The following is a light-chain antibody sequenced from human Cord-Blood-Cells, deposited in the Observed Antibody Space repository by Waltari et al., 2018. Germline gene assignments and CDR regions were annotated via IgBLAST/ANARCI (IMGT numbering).Light chain of an antibody. CDR3: SSYTSSSTVV. CDR1: SSDVGGYNY. J-gene: IGLJ2*01. CDR2: DVS. Sequence: QSALTQPASVSGSPGQSITIPCTGTSSDVGGYNYVSWYQQPPGKAPKLTIYDVSKRPSGVSNRFSGSKSGNTASLTISGLQAEDEADYYCSSYTSSSTVVFGGGTKLTVL. V-gene: IGLV2-14*01.